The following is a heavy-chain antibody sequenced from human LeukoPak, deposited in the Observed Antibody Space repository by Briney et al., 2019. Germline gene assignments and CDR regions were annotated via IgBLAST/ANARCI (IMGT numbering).Heavy chain of an antibody. D-gene: IGHD2-21*01. J-gene: IGHJ5*02. Sequence: KTGGSLRLSCAASEFTFSSYSMNWVRQAPGKGLEWLSSISSSSSYIYYADSVKGRFTISRDNAKNSLYLQMNSLRAEDTAVYYCARDRSPAPIPPLRRKSNWFEHWGQGTLVTVSS. CDR2: ISSSSSYI. V-gene: IGHV3-21*01. CDR3: ARDRSPAPIPPLRRKSNWFEH. CDR1: EFTFSSYS.